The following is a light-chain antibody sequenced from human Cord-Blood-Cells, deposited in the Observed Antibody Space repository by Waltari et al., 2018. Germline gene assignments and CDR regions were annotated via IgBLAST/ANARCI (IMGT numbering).Light chain of an antibody. CDR2: KDS. CDR3: YSAADNNVV. Sequence: SYELTQPSSVSVSPGQNARITSSGDVLAKKYARWFQQKPGQAPVLVIYKDSKRPSGIPERFSGSSSETTVTLTISGAQVEDEADYYCYSAADNNVVFGGGTKLTVL. J-gene: IGLJ2*01. V-gene: IGLV3-27*01. CDR1: VLAKKY.